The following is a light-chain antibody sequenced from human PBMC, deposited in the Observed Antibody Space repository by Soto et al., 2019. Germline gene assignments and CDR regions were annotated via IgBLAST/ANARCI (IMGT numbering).Light chain of an antibody. CDR1: QSPNNW. CDR3: QQYYRYPVT. V-gene: IGKV1-5*01. CDR2: DVS. J-gene: IGKJ2*01. Sequence: DSHMTPYPSTLSASVLERVPITSRASQSPNNWMAWYQQKSGKAPKLLIYDVSTLASGVPSRFSGSVSGTECALTISSLQPDDSATYYCQQYYRYPVTFGQGTKV.